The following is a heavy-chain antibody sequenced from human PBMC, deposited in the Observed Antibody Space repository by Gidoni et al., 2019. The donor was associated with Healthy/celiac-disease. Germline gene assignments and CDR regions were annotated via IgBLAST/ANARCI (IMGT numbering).Heavy chain of an antibody. J-gene: IGHJ4*02. CDR3: ARGSSGWCLDY. D-gene: IGHD6-19*01. V-gene: IGHV3-33*01. CDR2: IWYDGSDE. CDR1: GFRFSDHG. Sequence: QVHRVESGGGVVQHGRSLRLTCAASGFRFSDHGIHWVRQAPGKGLEWVAVIWYDGSDEYYADSVKGRFSISRDNSKSTVYLQVDTLSAEDTAVYFCARGSSGWCLDYWGQGTLVTVSS.